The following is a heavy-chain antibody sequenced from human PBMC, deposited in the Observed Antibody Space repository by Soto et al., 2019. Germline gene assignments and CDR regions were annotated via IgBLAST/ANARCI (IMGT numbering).Heavy chain of an antibody. D-gene: IGHD2-15*01. CDR1: GGSISSSSYY. V-gene: IGHV4-39*01. Sequence: SETLSLTCTVSGGSISSSSYYWGWIRQPPGKGLEWIGSIYYSGSTYYNPSLKSRVTISVDTSKNQFSLKLSSVTAADTAVYYCASSAFDYWGQGPLVTVSS. CDR2: IYYSGST. CDR3: ASSAFDY. J-gene: IGHJ4*02.